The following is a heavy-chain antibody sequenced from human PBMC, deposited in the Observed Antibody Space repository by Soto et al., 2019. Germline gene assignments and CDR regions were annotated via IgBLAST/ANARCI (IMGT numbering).Heavy chain of an antibody. Sequence: PSETLSLTCTVSGGSISSYYWSWIRQPPGKGLEWIGYIYYSGSTNYNPSLKSRVTISVDTSKNQFSLKLSSVTAADTAVYYCARRQQLVLQAGWFDPWGQGTLVTVSS. V-gene: IGHV4-59*08. CDR2: IYYSGST. J-gene: IGHJ5*02. CDR1: GGSISSYY. CDR3: ARRQQLVLQAGWFDP. D-gene: IGHD6-13*01.